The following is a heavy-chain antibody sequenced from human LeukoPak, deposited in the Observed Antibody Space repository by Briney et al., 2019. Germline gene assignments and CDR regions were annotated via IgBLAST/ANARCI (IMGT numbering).Heavy chain of an antibody. V-gene: IGHV3-23*01. CDR3: AKDIMGAPYYFDY. CDR2: ISGSDSST. Sequence: GGSLRLSCAASGFIFSTYAMNWVRQAPGKGLEWVSTISGSDSSTYYADSVKGRFTISRDNSKNTLYLQMNSLRAEDTAIYHCAKDIMGAPYYFDYWGQGTLVTVSS. J-gene: IGHJ4*02. CDR1: GFIFSTYA. D-gene: IGHD1-26*01.